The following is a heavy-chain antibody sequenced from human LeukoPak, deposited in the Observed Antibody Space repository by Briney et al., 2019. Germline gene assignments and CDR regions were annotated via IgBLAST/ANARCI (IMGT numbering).Heavy chain of an antibody. Sequence: GGSLRLSCAASGFTFSTSAMNWVRQVPGKGLAWVSSIDCDSSHIYYPASVRGRFTISRDNARDSVYLQMDSLRVEDAAVYYCTRDPLRYLRVGHYDYWGQGTLVAVSS. CDR1: GFTFSTSA. CDR3: TRDPLRYLRVGHYDY. D-gene: IGHD3-16*01. V-gene: IGHV3-21*01. CDR2: IDCDSSHI. J-gene: IGHJ4*02.